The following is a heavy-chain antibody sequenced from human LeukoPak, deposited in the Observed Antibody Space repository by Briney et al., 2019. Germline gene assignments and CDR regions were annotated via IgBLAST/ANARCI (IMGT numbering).Heavy chain of an antibody. D-gene: IGHD1-26*01. CDR1: GGSISSSSYY. CDR2: IYYSGST. V-gene: IGHV4-39*07. J-gene: IGHJ4*02. Sequence: SETLSLTCTVSGGSISSSSYYWGWIRQPPGKGLEWIGSIYYSGSTYYNPSLKSRVTISVDTSKNQFSLKLSSVTAAGTAVYYCARDPYSGSNKDYWGQGTLVTVSS. CDR3: ARDPYSGSNKDY.